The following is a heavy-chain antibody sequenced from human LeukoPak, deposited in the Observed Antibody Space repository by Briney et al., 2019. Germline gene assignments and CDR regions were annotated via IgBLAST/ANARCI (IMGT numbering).Heavy chain of an antibody. D-gene: IGHD3-9*01. CDR1: GGSFSGYY. Sequence: SETLSLTCAVYGGSFSGYYWSWIRQPPGKGLEWIGEINHSGSPNYNPSLKSQVTISIDTSKNQFSLKLSPVTAADTAIYYCASWGGGTILWGQGTLVTVSS. CDR2: INHSGSP. V-gene: IGHV4-34*01. J-gene: IGHJ4*02. CDR3: ASWGGGTIL.